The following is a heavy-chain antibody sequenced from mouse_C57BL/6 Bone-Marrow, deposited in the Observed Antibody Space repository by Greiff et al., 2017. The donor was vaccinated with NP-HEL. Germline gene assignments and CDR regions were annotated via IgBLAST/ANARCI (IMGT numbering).Heavy chain of an antibody. CDR1: GFTFSDFY. V-gene: IGHV7-1*01. Sequence: EVKLVESGGGLVQSGRSLRLSCATSGFTFSDFYMEWVRQAPGKGLEWIAASRNKANDYTTEYSASVKGRFIVSRDTSQSILYLQMNALRAEDTAIYYCARDVYYGSSLWYFDVWGTGTTVTVSS. J-gene: IGHJ1*03. CDR3: ARDVYYGSSLWYFDV. CDR2: SRNKANDYTT. D-gene: IGHD1-1*01.